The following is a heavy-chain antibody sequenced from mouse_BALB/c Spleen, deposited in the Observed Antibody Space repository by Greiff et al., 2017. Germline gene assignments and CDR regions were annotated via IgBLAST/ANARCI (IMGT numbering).Heavy chain of an antibody. CDR3: NAAYGNPSSY. V-gene: IGHV14-4*02. CDR1: GFNIKDYY. D-gene: IGHD2-1*01. J-gene: IGHJ3*01. CDR2: IDPENGDT. Sequence: VQLKQSGAELVRSGASVKLSCTASGFNIKDYYMHWVKQRPEQGLEWIGWIDPENGDTEYAPKFQGKATMTADTSSNTAYLQLSSLTSEDTAVYYCNAAYGNPSSYWGQGTLVTVSA.